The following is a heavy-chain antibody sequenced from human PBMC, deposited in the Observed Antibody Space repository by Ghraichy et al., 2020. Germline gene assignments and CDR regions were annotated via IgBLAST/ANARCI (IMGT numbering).Heavy chain of an antibody. Sequence: WGSLRLSCAASGFTFSSYAMSWVRQAPGKGLEWVSAISGSGANTYYAVSVNGRFTISRDNSKNTLYLQMNSLRAEDTAVYYCAKDRALGGGSCFDYWGQGALVTVS. CDR2: ISGSGANT. D-gene: IGHD2-15*01. J-gene: IGHJ4*02. CDR3: AKDRALGGGSCFDY. V-gene: IGHV3-23*01. CDR1: GFTFSSYA.